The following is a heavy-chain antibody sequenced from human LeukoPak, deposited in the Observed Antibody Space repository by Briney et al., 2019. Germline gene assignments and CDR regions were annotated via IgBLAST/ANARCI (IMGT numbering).Heavy chain of an antibody. Sequence: GKSLRLSCAASGFTFSSYSMNWVRQAPGKGLEWVSYISSSSSTIYYADSVKGRFTISRDNAKNSLYLQMNSLRAEDTAVYCCARTGDYGDYYFDYWGQGTLVTVSS. CDR1: GFTFSSYS. D-gene: IGHD4-17*01. V-gene: IGHV3-48*01. J-gene: IGHJ4*02. CDR2: ISSSSSTI. CDR3: ARTGDYGDYYFDY.